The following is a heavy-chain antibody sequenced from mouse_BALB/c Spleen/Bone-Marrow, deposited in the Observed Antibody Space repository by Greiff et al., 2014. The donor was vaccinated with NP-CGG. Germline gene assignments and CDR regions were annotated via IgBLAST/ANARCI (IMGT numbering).Heavy chain of an antibody. J-gene: IGHJ2*01. CDR2: VDPYYGAT. V-gene: IGHV1-39*01. Sequence: EVQLQQSGPELEKPGASVKISCKASGYSFTGYNMNWVKQYNGQSLEWIGNVDPYYGATTYNQKFKGKATLTVDKSSSTAYMQLERLTSENSAVYYCARSYNSFDLWGQGTTLTVSS. CDR3: ARSYNSFDL. CDR1: GYSFTGYN.